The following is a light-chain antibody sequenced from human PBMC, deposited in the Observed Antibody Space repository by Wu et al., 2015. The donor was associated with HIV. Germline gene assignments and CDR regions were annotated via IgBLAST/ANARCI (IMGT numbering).Light chain of an antibody. J-gene: IGKJ1*01. V-gene: IGKV3-20*01. Sequence: LAWYTQRPGLRLPRLPPLYRWHPAGPTGIPRQSSVGSGSGTDFTLTISTLKSEDFAVYYCQHYGSSQWTFGQGTRVEI. CDR2: RWHP. CDR3: QHYGSSQWT.